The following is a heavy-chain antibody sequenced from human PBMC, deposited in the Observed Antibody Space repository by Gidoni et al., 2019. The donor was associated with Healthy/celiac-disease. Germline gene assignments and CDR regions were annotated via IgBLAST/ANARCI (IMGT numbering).Heavy chain of an antibody. CDR2: IYYSGST. J-gene: IGHJ4*02. CDR3: ARGGGYYYGSGRYPNPLDY. Sequence: QVQLQESGPGLVKPSQTLSLTCTVSGGSISSGGSYWSWIRQHPGKGLAGISNIYYSGSTHYNPSLKSRGTISIDKSKNQFSLNLSSVTAADTAVEYCARGGGYYYGSGRYPNPLDYWGQGTLVTVSS. CDR1: GGSISSGGSY. V-gene: IGHV4-31*03. D-gene: IGHD3-10*01.